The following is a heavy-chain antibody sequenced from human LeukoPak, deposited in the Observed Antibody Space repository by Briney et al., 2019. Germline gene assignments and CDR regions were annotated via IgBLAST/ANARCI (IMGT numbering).Heavy chain of an antibody. V-gene: IGHV1-2*02. Sequence: ASLKVSCKASGYTFTGYYMHWARQAPGQGLEWMGWINPNSGGTNYAQKFQGRVTMTRDTSISTAYMELSRLRSDDTAVYYCARELSGGYSYGYDYWGQGTLVTVSS. CDR2: INPNSGGT. D-gene: IGHD5-18*01. CDR1: GYTFTGYY. CDR3: ARELSGGYSYGYDY. J-gene: IGHJ4*02.